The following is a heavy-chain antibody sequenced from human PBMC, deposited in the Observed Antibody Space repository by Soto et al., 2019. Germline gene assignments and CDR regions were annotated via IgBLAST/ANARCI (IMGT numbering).Heavy chain of an antibody. D-gene: IGHD6-19*01. J-gene: IGHJ4*02. V-gene: IGHV5-10-1*01. CDR3: ARRYRQWLVQGPEDLDY. CDR1: GYSFTSYW. Sequence: PGESLKISCKGSGYSFTSYWISWVRQMPGKGLEWMGRIDPSDSYTNYSPSFQGHVTISADKSISTAYLQWSSLKASDTAMYYCARRYRQWLVQGPEDLDYWGQGTLVTVSS. CDR2: IDPSDSYT.